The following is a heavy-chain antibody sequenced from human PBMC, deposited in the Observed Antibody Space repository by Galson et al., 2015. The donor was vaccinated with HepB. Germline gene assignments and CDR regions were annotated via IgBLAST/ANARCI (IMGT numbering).Heavy chain of an antibody. CDR2: ISGDGGSS. Sequence: SLRLSCAASGFAFDTHAVSWVRQVPGKGLKWVSGISGDGGSSFYADSVKGRFTISKDNSKDTVYLQINSARDEDTAVYYCAKGYGLFDSWGQGILVTVSS. D-gene: IGHD3-16*01. CDR1: GFAFDTHA. J-gene: IGHJ5*01. V-gene: IGHV3-23*01. CDR3: AKGYGLFDS.